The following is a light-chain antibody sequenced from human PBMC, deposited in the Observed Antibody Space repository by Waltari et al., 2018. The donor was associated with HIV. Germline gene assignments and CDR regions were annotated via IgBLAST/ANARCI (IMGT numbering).Light chain of an antibody. V-gene: IGKV2-30*02. Sequence: QAPFSLAVSLGQSASISCKASQSIVHSNGDTYVHWFHQRPGQSPRRLIYKVSSRDSGVPDRFTGSGSGSQFTLKITSVAAEDVGLYFCMQGTYWPPTFGGGTKV. CDR2: KVS. J-gene: IGKJ4*01. CDR1: QSIVHSNGDTY. CDR3: MQGTYWPPT.